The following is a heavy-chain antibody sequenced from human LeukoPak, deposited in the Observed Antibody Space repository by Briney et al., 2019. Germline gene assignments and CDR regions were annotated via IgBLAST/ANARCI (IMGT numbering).Heavy chain of an antibody. CDR2: ISVSGGST. V-gene: IGHV3-23*01. CDR3: AKCSSSWFLCFFDF. Sequence: GGSLRLSCAASGFTVSRNYMSWVRQAPGKGLEWVSGISVSGGSTYYADSVKGRFTISRDNSKNTLFLQMNSLRAEDTAVYYCAKCSSSWFLCFFDFWGQGTLVTVSS. CDR1: GFTVSRNY. D-gene: IGHD6-13*01. J-gene: IGHJ4*02.